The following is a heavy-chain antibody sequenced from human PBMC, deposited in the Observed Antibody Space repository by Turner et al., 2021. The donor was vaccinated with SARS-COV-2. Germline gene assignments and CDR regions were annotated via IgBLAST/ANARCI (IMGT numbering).Heavy chain of an antibody. V-gene: IGHV3-21*01. CDR3: ARYRRDYDFWSGAYGMGGMDV. Sequence: EVQLMESGGGLVKPGGSLRLSCAASGFTFSTYSMNWVRQAPGKGLEWVSSISSSSTYIYYADSVKGRFTISRDNAKNSLYLQMNSLRAEDTAVYYCARYRRDYDFWSGAYGMGGMDVWGQGTTVTVSS. CDR1: GFTFSTYS. D-gene: IGHD3-3*01. CDR2: ISSSSTYI. J-gene: IGHJ6*02.